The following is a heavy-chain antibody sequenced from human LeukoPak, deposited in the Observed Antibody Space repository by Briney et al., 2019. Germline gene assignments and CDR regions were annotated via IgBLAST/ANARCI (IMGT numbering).Heavy chain of an antibody. CDR2: ISYDGSNK. V-gene: IGHV3-30-3*01. J-gene: IGHJ4*02. CDR1: ELTFSNYA. D-gene: IGHD5-24*01. CDR3: ARGGLQFIDY. Sequence: PGGSLRLSCAVSELTFSNYAMHWVRQAPGKGLECVAVISYDGSNKYYADSVKGRFTISRDNSKNTLYLQMNSLRAEDTAVYYCARGGLQFIDYWGQGTLVTVSS.